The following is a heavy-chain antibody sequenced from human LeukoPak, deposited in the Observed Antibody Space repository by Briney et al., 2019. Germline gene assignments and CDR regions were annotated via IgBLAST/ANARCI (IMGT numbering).Heavy chain of an antibody. CDR3: ANSRRSGYWYFDL. V-gene: IGHV3-48*03. D-gene: IGHD3-22*01. CDR2: ISRSGSTK. CDR1: GFTFSSYE. Sequence: GGSLRLSCAASGFTFSSYEMNWVRQAPGKGLEWVSSISRSGSTKYYADSVKGRFTISRDNSKNTLNLQMNSLRAEDTAVYYCANSRRSGYWYFDLWGRGTLVTVSS. J-gene: IGHJ2*01.